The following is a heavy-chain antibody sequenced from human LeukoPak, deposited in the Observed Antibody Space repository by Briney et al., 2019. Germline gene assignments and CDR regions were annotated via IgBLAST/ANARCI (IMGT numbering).Heavy chain of an antibody. D-gene: IGHD6-13*01. V-gene: IGHV3-30*02. CDR2: IRYDGSNK. CDR1: GITFSSYG. CDR3: ARVSGAAAAGFDY. J-gene: IGHJ4*02. Sequence: GGSLRLSCAASGITFSSYGMHWVRQAPGKGLEWVAFIRYDGSNKYYADSVKGRFTISRDNSKNTLYLQMNSLRAEVTAVYYCARVSGAAAAGFDYWGQGTLVTVSS.